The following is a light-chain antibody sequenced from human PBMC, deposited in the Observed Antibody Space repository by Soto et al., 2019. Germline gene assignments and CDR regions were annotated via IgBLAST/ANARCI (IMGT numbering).Light chain of an antibody. J-gene: IGKJ5*01. V-gene: IGKV3-20*01. Sequence: EIVLTQSPGTLSLSPGERATLSCRASQSVSSSYLAWNQQKPGQAPRLLIYGASSRATGIPDRFSGSGSGTDFTFTISRLEPEDVAVYYCQQYGDSPITFGQGTRLEIK. CDR3: QQYGDSPIT. CDR1: QSVSSSY. CDR2: GAS.